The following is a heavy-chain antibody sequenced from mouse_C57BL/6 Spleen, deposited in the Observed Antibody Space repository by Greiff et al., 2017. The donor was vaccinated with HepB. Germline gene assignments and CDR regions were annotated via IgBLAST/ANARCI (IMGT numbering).Heavy chain of an antibody. CDR3: ARGYYDYDDWFAY. CDR1: GYAFTNYL. J-gene: IGHJ3*01. V-gene: IGHV1-54*01. CDR2: INPGSGGT. Sequence: QVQLQQSGAELVRPGPSVKVSCKASGYAFTNYLIEWVKQRPGQGLEWIGVINPGSGGTNYNEKFKGKATLTADKSSSTAYMQLSSLTSEDSAVYFCARGYYDYDDWFAYWGQGTLVTVSA. D-gene: IGHD2-4*01.